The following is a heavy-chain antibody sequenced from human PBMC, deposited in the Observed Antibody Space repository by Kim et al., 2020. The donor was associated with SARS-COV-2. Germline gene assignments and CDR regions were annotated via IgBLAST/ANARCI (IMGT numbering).Heavy chain of an antibody. CDR2: T. D-gene: IGHD6-25*01. CDR3: ARTATLPVFDY. J-gene: IGHJ4*02. V-gene: IGHV4-34*09. Sequence: TNPNPSLKSRVTLSVNTSTHQFSLKLSSVTAADTAVYYCARTATLPVFDYWGQGTLVTVSS.